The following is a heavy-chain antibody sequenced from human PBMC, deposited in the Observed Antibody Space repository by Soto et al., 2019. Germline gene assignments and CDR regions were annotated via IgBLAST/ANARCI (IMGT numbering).Heavy chain of an antibody. CDR1: GGTFRSYA. D-gene: IGHD4-17*01. V-gene: IGHV1-69*01. Sequence: QVQLVQSGAEVKKPGASVKVSCKASGGTFRSYAISWVRQAPGQGLEWMGGIIPIFGTANYAQKFQGRVKITADESTSTAYMELSSLRSEDTAVYYCARDRSSHYGDKGDAFDIWGQGTMVTVSS. CDR3: ARDRSSHYGDKGDAFDI. J-gene: IGHJ3*02. CDR2: IIPIFGTA.